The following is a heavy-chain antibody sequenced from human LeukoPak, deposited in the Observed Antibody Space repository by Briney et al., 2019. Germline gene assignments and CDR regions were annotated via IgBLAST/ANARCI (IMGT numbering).Heavy chain of an antibody. CDR1: GGSISSYY. CDR2: IYYREST. CDR3: ARDILVTMIKPQNYYYYYYMDV. V-gene: IGHV4-59*01. J-gene: IGHJ6*03. D-gene: IGHD3-16*01. Sequence: SETLSLTCTVSGGSISSYYWSWIRQPPGKGLEWIGYIYYRESTNYNPSLKSRVTISVDTSKNRFSLKLSSVTAADTAVYYCARDILVTMIKPQNYYYYYYMDVWGKGTTVTVSS.